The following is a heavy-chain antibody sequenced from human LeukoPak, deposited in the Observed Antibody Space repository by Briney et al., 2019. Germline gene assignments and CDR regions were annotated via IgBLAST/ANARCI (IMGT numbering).Heavy chain of an antibody. J-gene: IGHJ4*02. CDR1: GFTFSSYS. Sequence: GGSLRLSCAASGFTFSSYSMNWVRQAPGKGLEWVSFISSSRSYIYYADSVKGRFAISRDNAKNSLYLQMNSLRAEDTAVYYCARFIAAPYYFDYWGRGTLVTVSS. V-gene: IGHV3-21*01. D-gene: IGHD6-13*01. CDR2: ISSSRSYI. CDR3: ARFIAAPYYFDY.